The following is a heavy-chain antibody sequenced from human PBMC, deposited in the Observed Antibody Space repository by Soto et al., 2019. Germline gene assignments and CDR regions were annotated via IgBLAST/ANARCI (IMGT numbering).Heavy chain of an antibody. V-gene: IGHV4-30-2*01. D-gene: IGHD6-19*01. J-gene: IGHJ4*02. CDR1: GGSISSGGYS. CDR3: ARVKEAVADY. CDR2: LYQSGST. Sequence: QLQLQESGSGLVKPSQTLSLTCAVSGGSISSGGYSWSWIRQPPGKGLEWIGYLYQSGSTYYNPSHKSRVTISVDRSKNQFSLKLSSVTAADTAVYYCARVKEAVADYWGQGTLVTVSS.